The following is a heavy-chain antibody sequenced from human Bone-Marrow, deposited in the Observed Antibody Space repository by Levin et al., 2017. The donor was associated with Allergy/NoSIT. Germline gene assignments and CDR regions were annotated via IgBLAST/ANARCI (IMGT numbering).Heavy chain of an antibody. Sequence: SQTLSLTCTVSGGSISSGSYYWSWIRQPAGKGLEWIGRIYTSGSTNYSPSLKSRVTISVDTSKNQFSLKLSSVTAADTAVYYCARVDGIVATISLWGQGTLVTVSS. D-gene: IGHD5-12*01. CDR2: IYTSGST. CDR3: ARVDGIVATISL. V-gene: IGHV4-61*02. J-gene: IGHJ4*02. CDR1: GGSISSGSYY.